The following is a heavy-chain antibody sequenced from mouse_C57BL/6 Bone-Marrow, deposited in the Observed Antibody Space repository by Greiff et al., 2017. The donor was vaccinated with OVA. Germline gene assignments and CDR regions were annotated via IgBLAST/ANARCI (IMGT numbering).Heavy chain of an antibody. V-gene: IGHV14-4*01. Sequence: VQLQQSGAELVRPGASVQLSCTASGFNIKDDYMHWVKQRPEQGLEWIGWIDPENGDTEYASKFQGKATITADTSSNTAYLQLSSLTSEDTAVYYCTTVIYDGYGAYWGQGTLVTVSA. CDR1: GFNIKDDY. J-gene: IGHJ3*01. CDR3: TTVIYDGYGAY. CDR2: IDPENGDT. D-gene: IGHD2-3*01.